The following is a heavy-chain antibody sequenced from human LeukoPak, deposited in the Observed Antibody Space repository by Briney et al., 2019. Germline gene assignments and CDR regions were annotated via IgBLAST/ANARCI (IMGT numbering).Heavy chain of an antibody. CDR3: VRDGLGTAPYDC. Sequence: AGGSLRLSCEASGFTLSNYWMNWVHQAPGKGLVWVSHINSDASNIKYADSVKGRFTISRDNAKNTLYLQMNSLRAEDTAVYYCVRDGLGTAPYDCWGQGTLVTVSS. V-gene: IGHV3-74*01. CDR1: GFTLSNYW. D-gene: IGHD7-27*01. J-gene: IGHJ4*02. CDR2: INSDASNI.